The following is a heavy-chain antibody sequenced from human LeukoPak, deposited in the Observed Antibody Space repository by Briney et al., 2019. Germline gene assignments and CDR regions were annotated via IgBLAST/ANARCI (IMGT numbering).Heavy chain of an antibody. CDR1: GYSISSGYY. D-gene: IGHD3-22*01. J-gene: IGHJ3*02. V-gene: IGHV4-38-2*02. CDR2: IYHSGRT. Sequence: PSETLSLTCTVSGYSISSGYYWGWIRQPPGKGLEWIGSIYHSGRTFYNPSLKSRVTISVDTSKNQFSLKLSSVTAADTAVYYCARARNYYDSSGFYYEGDAFDIWGQGTMVTVSS. CDR3: ARARNYYDSSGFYYEGDAFDI.